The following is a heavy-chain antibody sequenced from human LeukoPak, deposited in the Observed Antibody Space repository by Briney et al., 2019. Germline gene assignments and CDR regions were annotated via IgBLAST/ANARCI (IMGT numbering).Heavy chain of an antibody. CDR3: ASKSGSYASVDWYYYMDV. Sequence: PSETLSLTCTVSGGSISSGDYYWSWISQPPGKGLEWIGEINHSGSTNYNPSLKSRDTISVDTSKNQFSLKLSSVTAADTAVYYCASKSGSYASVDWYYYMDVWGKGTTVTVSS. CDR1: GGSISSGDYY. D-gene: IGHD1-26*01. J-gene: IGHJ6*03. V-gene: IGHV4-39*07. CDR2: INHSGST.